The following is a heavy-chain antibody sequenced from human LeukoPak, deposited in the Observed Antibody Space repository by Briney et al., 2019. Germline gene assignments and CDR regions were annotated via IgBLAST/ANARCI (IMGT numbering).Heavy chain of an antibody. J-gene: IGHJ4*02. Sequence: SETLSLTCAVSGGSISSGGYSWSWIRQPPGKGLEWIGYIYYSGSTYYNPSLKSRVTISVDTSKNQFSLKLSSVTAADTAVYYCARASHDYGDYSHFDYWGQGTLVTVSS. CDR2: IYYSGST. CDR1: GGSISSGGYS. V-gene: IGHV4-30-4*07. D-gene: IGHD4-17*01. CDR3: ARASHDYGDYSHFDY.